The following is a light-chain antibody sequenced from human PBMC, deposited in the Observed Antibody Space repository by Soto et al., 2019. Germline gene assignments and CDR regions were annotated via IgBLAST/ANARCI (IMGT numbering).Light chain of an antibody. CDR1: RSVSSN. V-gene: IGKV3-15*01. CDR3: QPYNNWPLT. Sequence: EIVMTQSPATLSVSPGERATLSCRASRSVSSNLAWYQQKGGQAPRLLIYGASTRAIGIPARFSGSGFGTEFTLTINSLQSEDFAVYYCQPYNNWPLTFGGGTKVDIK. CDR2: GAS. J-gene: IGKJ4*01.